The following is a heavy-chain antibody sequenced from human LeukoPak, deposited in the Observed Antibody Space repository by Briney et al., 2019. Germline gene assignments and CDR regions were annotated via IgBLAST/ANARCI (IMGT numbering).Heavy chain of an antibody. J-gene: IGHJ5*02. D-gene: IGHD5-18*01. V-gene: IGHV4-34*01. CDR3: AREAAIATAIVWFDP. CDR1: GFTFSNYA. Sequence: GSLRLSCAASGFTFSNYAMSWIRQPPGKGLEWIGEINHSGSTNYNPSLKSRVTISLDTSKNRFSLKLSSVTAADTAIYYCAREAAIATAIVWFDPWGQGTLVTVSS. CDR2: INHSGST.